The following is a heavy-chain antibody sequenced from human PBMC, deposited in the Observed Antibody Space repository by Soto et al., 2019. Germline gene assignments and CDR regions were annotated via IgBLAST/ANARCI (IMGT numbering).Heavy chain of an antibody. CDR3: AKWGGYYAYYSEMDV. D-gene: IGHD1-26*01. CDR1: GFSLGGYA. CDR2: VSGGGTST. V-gene: IGHV3-23*04. Sequence: EVQLVESGGDFVQPGGSLRLSCAGYGFSLGGYAMSWVRQAPGKGLEWISGVSGGGTSTYYAGSVKGRFTISRDSSVVYLQMNSLRADDTAVYYCAKWGGYYAYYSEMDVWGRGTTVTVSS. J-gene: IGHJ6*02.